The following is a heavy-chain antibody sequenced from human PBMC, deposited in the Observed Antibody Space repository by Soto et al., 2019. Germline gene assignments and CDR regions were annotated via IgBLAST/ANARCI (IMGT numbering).Heavy chain of an antibody. J-gene: IGHJ5*02. V-gene: IGHV4-34*01. CDR1: GGSFSGYY. CDR2: INHSGST. D-gene: IGHD3-10*01. Sequence: QVQLQQWGAGLLKPSETLSLTCAVYGGSFSGYYWSWIRQPPGQGLEWIGEINHSGSTNYNPSLNGRVTMSVDAPTNQCARKLGSVSAADTTVYYCASPPAYGSGQLNWFDPWGQGTLVTVSS. CDR3: ASPPAYGSGQLNWFDP.